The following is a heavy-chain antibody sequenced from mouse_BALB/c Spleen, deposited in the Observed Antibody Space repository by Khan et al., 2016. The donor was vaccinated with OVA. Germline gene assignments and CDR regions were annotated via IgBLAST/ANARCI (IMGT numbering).Heavy chain of an antibody. V-gene: IGHV3-2*02. Sequence: EVQLQESGPGLVKPSQSLSLTCTVSGYSITSDYAWNWIRQFPGNKLEWMGYINYSGRTSYTPSLKSRISITPDTSKNQFFLQLNSVTTEDTATYYCVRGRAYWGQGTLVTVSA. CDR3: VRGRAY. CDR1: GYSITSDYA. CDR2: INYSGRT. D-gene: IGHD3-3*01. J-gene: IGHJ3*01.